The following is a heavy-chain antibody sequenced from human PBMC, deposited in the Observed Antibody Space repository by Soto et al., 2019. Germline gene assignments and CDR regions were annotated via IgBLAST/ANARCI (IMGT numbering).Heavy chain of an antibody. Sequence: QVQLVESGGGVVQPGRSLRLSCVGSGFPFWHYGMHWVRQAPGKGLEWVAVIWSDGKKESYADFVKGRFAISRDNFKDTLYLQMNSLRAEDTAVYYCARDRDGGWFHMDVWGQGNKVTVYS. J-gene: IGHJ6*02. V-gene: IGHV3-33*01. D-gene: IGHD6-19*01. CDR1: GFPFWHYG. CDR3: ARDRDGGWFHMDV. CDR2: IWSDGKKE.